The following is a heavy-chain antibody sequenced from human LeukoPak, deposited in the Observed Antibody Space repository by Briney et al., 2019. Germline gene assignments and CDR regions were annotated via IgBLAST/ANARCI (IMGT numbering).Heavy chain of an antibody. J-gene: IGHJ5*02. Sequence: ASVKVSCKASGYTFTGYYMHWVRQAPGQGLEWMGWINPNSGGTNYAQKFQGWVTMTRDTSISTAYMELSRLRSGDTAVYYCARAGITMVRGVLNWFDPWGQGTLVTVSS. CDR3: ARAGITMVRGVLNWFDP. D-gene: IGHD3-10*01. CDR1: GYTFTGYY. V-gene: IGHV1-2*04. CDR2: INPNSGGT.